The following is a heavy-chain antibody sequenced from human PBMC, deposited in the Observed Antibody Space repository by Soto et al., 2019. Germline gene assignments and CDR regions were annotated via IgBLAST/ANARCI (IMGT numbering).Heavy chain of an antibody. CDR1: GGSFNGFY. J-gene: IGHJ4*02. CDR3: ARSNSGSRLDH. CDR2: INYSGST. D-gene: IGHD3-10*01. Sequence: SETLSLTCVVSGGSFNGFYWSWIRQPPGKGVEWLGEINYSGSTNYKSSLKSRVTISADTSKNQFSLNLTSVTAADTAVYYCARSNSGSRLDHWGQGTPVTVSS. V-gene: IGHV4-34*01.